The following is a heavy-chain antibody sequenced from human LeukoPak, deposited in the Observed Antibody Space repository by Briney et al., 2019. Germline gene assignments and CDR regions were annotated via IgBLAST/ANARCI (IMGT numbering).Heavy chain of an antibody. CDR2: ISGSGGST. D-gene: IGHD2-2*01. CDR1: GFTFSSYA. CDR3: AKVEWSTSFDY. V-gene: IGHV3-23*01. Sequence: GGSLRLSWAAFGFTFSSYAMSWVRQAPGKGLEWVSAISGSGGSTYYADSVKGRFTISRDNSKNTLYLQMNSLRAEDTAVYYCAKVEWSTSFDYWGQGTLVTVSS. J-gene: IGHJ4*02.